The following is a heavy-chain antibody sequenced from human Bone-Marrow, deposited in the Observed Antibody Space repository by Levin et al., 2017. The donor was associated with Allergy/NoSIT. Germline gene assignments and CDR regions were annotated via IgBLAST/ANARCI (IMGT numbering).Heavy chain of an antibody. D-gene: IGHD4/OR15-4a*01. V-gene: IGHV3-23*01. J-gene: IGHJ4*02. CDR2: ISGSGGST. Sequence: QSGGSLRLSCAASGFAFSSYAMSWVRQAPGKGLEWVSGISGSGGSTYYADSVKGRFTISRDNSKNTLWLQMNSLRAEDTAVYYCAKAPNRLTTFDYWGQGALVTVSS. CDR3: AKAPNRLTTFDY. CDR1: GFAFSSYA.